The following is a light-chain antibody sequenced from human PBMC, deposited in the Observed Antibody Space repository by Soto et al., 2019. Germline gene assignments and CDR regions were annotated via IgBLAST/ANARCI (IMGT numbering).Light chain of an antibody. CDR1: QSISSW. J-gene: IGKJ1*01. Sequence: DIQMTQSPSTLSASVGDRVPITCRASQSISSWLAWYQQKPGKAPKLLIYDASSLESGVPSRFSGSGSGTEFTLTISSLQPDDFATYYCQQYNSYRTFGQGTKVDIK. V-gene: IGKV1-5*01. CDR3: QQYNSYRT. CDR2: DAS.